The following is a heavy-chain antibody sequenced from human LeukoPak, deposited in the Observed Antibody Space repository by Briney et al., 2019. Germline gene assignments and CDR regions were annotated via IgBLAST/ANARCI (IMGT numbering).Heavy chain of an antibody. D-gene: IGHD3-10*01. CDR2: ISAYNGNT. J-gene: IGHJ6*02. CDR1: GYTFTSYG. CDR3: ARVYGSGSYLYYYYGMDV. V-gene: IGHV1-18*01. Sequence: ASVTVSCTASGYTFTSYGISWVRQAPGQGLEWMGWISAYNGNTNYAQKLQGRVTMTTDTSTSTAYMELRSLRSDDTAVYYCARVYGSGSYLYYYYGMDVWGQGTTVTVSS.